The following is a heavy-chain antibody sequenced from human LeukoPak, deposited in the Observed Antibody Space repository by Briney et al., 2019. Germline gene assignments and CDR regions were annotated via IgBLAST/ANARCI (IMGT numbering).Heavy chain of an antibody. CDR2: IYYSGTT. V-gene: IGHV4-59*12. Sequence: SETLSLTCTVSGGSISSYYWSWIRQPPGKGLEWIGYIYYSGTTYHNPSLKSRVTMSVDTSKNQFSLTLTSVTAADTALYYCTRELAGTTVEDWGQGTLVTVSS. CDR3: TRELAGTTVED. D-gene: IGHD1-1*01. CDR1: GGSISSYY. J-gene: IGHJ4*02.